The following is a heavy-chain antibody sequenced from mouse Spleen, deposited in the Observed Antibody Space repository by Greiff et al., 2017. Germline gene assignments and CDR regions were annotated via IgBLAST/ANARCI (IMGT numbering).Heavy chain of an antibody. J-gene: IGHJ4*01. Sequence: VQLQQSGAELVRPGASVKLSCTASGFNIKDDYMHWVKQRPEQGLEWIGWIDPENGDTEYASKFQGKATITADTSSNTAYLQLSSLTSEDTAVYYCYYSYYSYDVRYAMDYWGQGTSVTVSS. CDR3: YYSYYSYDVRYAMDY. CDR1: GFNIKDDY. CDR2: IDPENGDT. V-gene: IGHV14-4*01. D-gene: IGHD2-12*01.